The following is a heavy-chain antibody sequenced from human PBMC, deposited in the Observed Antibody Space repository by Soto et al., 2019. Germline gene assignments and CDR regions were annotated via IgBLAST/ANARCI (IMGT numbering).Heavy chain of an antibody. J-gene: IGHJ5*02. CDR3: ARMATSGTLNWFDP. Sequence: ASVKVSCKASGYTFGNNDISWVRQATGQGLEWMGWMNPNSGNTGYAQKFQGRVSMTRNTSITTAYLELSSLRSDDTAIYYCARMATSGTLNWFDPWGQGTLVSVSS. CDR1: GYTFGNND. V-gene: IGHV1-8*01. CDR2: MNPNSGNT.